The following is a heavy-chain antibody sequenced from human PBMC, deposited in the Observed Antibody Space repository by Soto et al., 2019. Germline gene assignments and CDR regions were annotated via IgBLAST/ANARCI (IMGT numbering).Heavy chain of an antibody. Sequence: QVQLVQSGAEVKKPGSSVKVSCKASGGSFSSYAISWVRQAPGQGLEWMGGIIPIFGTANYAQKFQGRVTITADESTSTAYMALSSLRSEDTAVYYCATPPPTRFGERDAYYYYGMDVWGQGTTVTVSS. J-gene: IGHJ6*02. D-gene: IGHD3-10*01. V-gene: IGHV1-69*12. CDR2: IIPIFGTA. CDR1: GGSFSSYA. CDR3: ATPPPTRFGERDAYYYYGMDV.